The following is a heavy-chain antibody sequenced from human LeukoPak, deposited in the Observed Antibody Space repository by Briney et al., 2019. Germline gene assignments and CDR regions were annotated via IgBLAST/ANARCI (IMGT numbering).Heavy chain of an antibody. V-gene: IGHV4-59*08. Sequence: PSETLSLTCTVSGGSISTYHWSWIRQPPGKGLEWIGYISYIGSTNYNPSLKRRVPISVDTSKNQFSLNLNSATAADTAVYYCARRGYSYGTMYYFDYWGQGTLVTVSS. CDR2: ISYIGST. CDR1: GGSISTYH. D-gene: IGHD5-18*01. CDR3: ARRGYSYGTMYYFDY. J-gene: IGHJ4*02.